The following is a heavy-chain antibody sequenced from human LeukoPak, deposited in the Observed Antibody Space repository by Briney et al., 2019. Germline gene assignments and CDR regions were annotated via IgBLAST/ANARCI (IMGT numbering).Heavy chain of an antibody. CDR3: TTLAVTPYYYYYMDV. V-gene: IGHV3-15*01. CDR2: IKSKTDGGTT. Sequence: GGSLRLSCAASGFTFSNAWMSWVRQAPGKGLERVGRIKSKTDGGTTDYAAPVKGRFTISRDDSKNTLYLQMNSLKTEDTAVYYCTTLAVTPYYYYYMDVWGKGTTVTVSS. D-gene: IGHD2-21*02. CDR1: GFTFSNAW. J-gene: IGHJ6*03.